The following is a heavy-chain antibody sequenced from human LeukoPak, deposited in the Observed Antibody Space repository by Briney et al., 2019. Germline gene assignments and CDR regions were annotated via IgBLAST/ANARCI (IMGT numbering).Heavy chain of an antibody. CDR3: ARASDDYYDSSGCYYIFDY. V-gene: IGHV6-1*01. Sequence: SQTLSLTCAISGDSVSSNSAAWNWIRQSPSRGLEWLGRTYYRSKWYNDYAVSAKSRITINPDTSKNQFSLQLNSVTPEDTAVYYCARASDDYYDSSGCYYIFDYWGQGTLATVSS. CDR1: GDSVSSNSAA. CDR2: TYYRSKWYN. D-gene: IGHD3-22*01. J-gene: IGHJ4*02.